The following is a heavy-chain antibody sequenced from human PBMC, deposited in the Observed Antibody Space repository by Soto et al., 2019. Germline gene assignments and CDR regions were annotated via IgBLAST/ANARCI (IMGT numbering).Heavy chain of an antibody. Sequence: QVQLVQSGAEVKKPGSSVKVSCKASGGTFSSYAISWVRQAPGQGLEWMGGIIPIFGTANYAQKFQGRVTITADESTSTAYMELSSLRSEGTAVYYCARSGYCTNGVCYYYYGMDVWGQGTTVTVSS. CDR1: GGTFSSYA. D-gene: IGHD2-8*01. V-gene: IGHV1-69*01. J-gene: IGHJ6*02. CDR3: ARSGYCTNGVCYYYYGMDV. CDR2: IIPIFGTA.